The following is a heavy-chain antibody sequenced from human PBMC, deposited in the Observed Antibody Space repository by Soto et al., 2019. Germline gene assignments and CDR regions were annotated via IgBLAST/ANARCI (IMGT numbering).Heavy chain of an antibody. CDR1: GGSISGSSYY. CDR3: SRRDIYGHQAPY. D-gene: IGHD2-15*01. CDR2: IYHSGST. Sequence: QVQLQESGPGLVKPSETLSLTCSVSGGSISGSSYYWGWIRQPPGKGLEWIGSIYHSGSTYDNPSLKRRVTISVDTSKTQFSLKLSSVTAADPAVYYCSRRDIYGHQAPYWGQGTLVTVSS. V-gene: IGHV4-39*01. J-gene: IGHJ4*02.